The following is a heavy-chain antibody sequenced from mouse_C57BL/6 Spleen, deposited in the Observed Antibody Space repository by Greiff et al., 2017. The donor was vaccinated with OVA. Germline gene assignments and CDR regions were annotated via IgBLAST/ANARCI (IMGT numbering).Heavy chain of an antibody. CDR1: GYTFTSYW. Sequence: QVQLQQPGAELVKPGASVKLSCKASGYTFTSYWMHWVKQRPGQGLEWIGMIHPTSGSTNYNEKFKSKATLTVAKSSSTAYMQLSSLTSEDSAVYYCAAYYEAMDYWGQGTSVTVSS. V-gene: IGHV1-64*01. CDR3: AAYYEAMDY. D-gene: IGHD2-10*01. CDR2: IHPTSGST. J-gene: IGHJ4*01.